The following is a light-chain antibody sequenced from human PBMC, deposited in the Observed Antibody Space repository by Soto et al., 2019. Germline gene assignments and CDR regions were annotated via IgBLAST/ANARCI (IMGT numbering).Light chain of an antibody. Sequence: DIQMTQSPSTLSASVGDRVTITCRASQSISTWLAWYQQKPGKAPKLLIYKASSLESGVPSRFSGSGSGTEFTLTISSLQPEDFATFYCQQYNIFPYAFGRGTKLEIK. CDR1: QSISTW. V-gene: IGKV1-5*03. CDR3: QQYNIFPYA. J-gene: IGKJ2*01. CDR2: KAS.